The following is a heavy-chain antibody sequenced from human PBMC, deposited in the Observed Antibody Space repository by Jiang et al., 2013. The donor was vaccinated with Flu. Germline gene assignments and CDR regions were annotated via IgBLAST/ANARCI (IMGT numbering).Heavy chain of an antibody. V-gene: IGHV6-1*01. CDR1: GDSVSSNSAT. J-gene: IGHJ5*02. D-gene: IGHD6-13*01. CDR2: TYYRSKWYN. Sequence: QTLSLTCAISGDSVSSNSATWNWIRQSPSRGLEWLGRTYYRSKWYNDYAVSVKSRITINPDTSKNQFSLQLNSVTPEDTAVYYCAREGSSSSWGYNWFDPWGQGTLVTVSS. CDR3: AREGSSSSWGYNWFDP.